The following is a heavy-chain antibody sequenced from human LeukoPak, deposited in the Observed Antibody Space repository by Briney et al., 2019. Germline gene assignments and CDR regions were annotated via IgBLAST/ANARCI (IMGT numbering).Heavy chain of an antibody. J-gene: IGHJ4*02. V-gene: IGHV3-23*01. CDR2: ISGSGGST. CDR3: AKDLSYGSGSTFDY. Sequence: GGSLRLSCAASGFTFSSYSMNWVRQAPGKGLEWVSAISGSGGSTYYADSVKGRFTISRDNSKNTPYLQMNSLRAEDTAVYYCAKDLSYGSGSTFDYWGQGTLVTVSS. CDR1: GFTFSSYS. D-gene: IGHD3-10*01.